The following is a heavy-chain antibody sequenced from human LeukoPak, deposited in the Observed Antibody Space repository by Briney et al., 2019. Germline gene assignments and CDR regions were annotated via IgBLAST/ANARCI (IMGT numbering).Heavy chain of an antibody. CDR2: INSKSDRGTT. D-gene: IGHD6-19*01. CDR3: ATEYRDSSGWYGAFDI. CDR1: GFTFSSYG. J-gene: IGHJ3*02. Sequence: GRSLRLSCAASGFTFSSYGMHWVRQAPGRGLEWVGRINSKSDRGTTDYAAPVKGRFTISRDDSKNTLYLQMDSLQTDDTAVYYCATEYRDSSGWYGAFDIWGQGTMVTVSS. V-gene: IGHV3-15*01.